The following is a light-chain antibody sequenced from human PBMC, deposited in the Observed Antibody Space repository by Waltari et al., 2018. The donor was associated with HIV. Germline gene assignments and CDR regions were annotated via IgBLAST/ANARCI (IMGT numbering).Light chain of an antibody. CDR2: CAP. V-gene: IGKV3-15*01. J-gene: IGKJ1*01. CDR1: QSVYSN. CDR3: KEYKNWGT. Sequence: ELVMKQSPATLSVSPGERATLSCRASQSVYSNLAWYQQKPGQAPRLLIYCAPTRATGIPSGLSGSVSGTEFTLTLRSLQSEDFAVYYCKEYKNWGTFGQGNKVEIK.